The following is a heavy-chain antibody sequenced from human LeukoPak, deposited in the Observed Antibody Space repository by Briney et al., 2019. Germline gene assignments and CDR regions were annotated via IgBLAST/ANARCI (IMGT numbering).Heavy chain of an antibody. V-gene: IGHV4-38-2*02. CDR2: IYHSGST. CDR1: GYSITTGYY. D-gene: IGHD3-10*01. CDR3: ARGNLLPRIWFGEQGFDY. Sequence: SETLSLTCTVFGYSITTGYYWGWIRQPPGKGLEWIGSIYHSGSTFYNPSLKSRVTISVDTSKNQFSLNLSSVTAADTAVYYCARGNLLPRIWFGEQGFDYWGQGTLVTVSS. J-gene: IGHJ4*02.